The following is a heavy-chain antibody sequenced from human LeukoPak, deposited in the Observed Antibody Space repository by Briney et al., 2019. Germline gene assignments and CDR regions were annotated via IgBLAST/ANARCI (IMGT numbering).Heavy chain of an antibody. J-gene: IGHJ4*02. V-gene: IGHV3-15*01. Sequence: GGSLRLSYAASGFTFNNALMLGVRQPPGKGREGFGRIKRKTDGWTTDYAAPVKARFTSSRNDSNNTMYLQMNSLKTEDTAVYYCNTPEPDYVWGSYRYTGGFDYWGQGTLVTVSS. CDR2: IKRKTDGWTT. CDR1: GFTFNNAL. D-gene: IGHD3-16*02. CDR3: NTPEPDYVWGSYRYTGGFDY.